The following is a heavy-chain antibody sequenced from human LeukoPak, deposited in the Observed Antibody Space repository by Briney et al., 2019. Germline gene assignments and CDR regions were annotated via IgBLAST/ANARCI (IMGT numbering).Heavy chain of an antibody. Sequence: SETLSLTCTVSGGSISSVGYYWSWIRQHPGKGLEWIGYIYYSGSTYYNPSLKSRVTISVDTSKNQLSLKLSSVTAADTAVYYCAREYSSSWYWSDWGKGTLVTFSS. CDR1: GGSISSVGYY. V-gene: IGHV4-31*03. CDR3: AREYSSSWYWSD. J-gene: IGHJ4*02. CDR2: IYYSGST. D-gene: IGHD6-13*01.